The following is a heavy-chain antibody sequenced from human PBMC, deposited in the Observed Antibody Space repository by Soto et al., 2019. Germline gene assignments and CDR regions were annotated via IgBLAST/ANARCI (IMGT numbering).Heavy chain of an antibody. V-gene: IGHV3-11*01. CDR2: ISSSGSTI. CDR1: GFTFSDYY. D-gene: IGHD2-2*01. CDR3: ARDYRGYCSSTSCSYFDY. J-gene: IGHJ4*02. Sequence: QVQLVESGGGLVKPGGSLRLSCAASGFTFSDYYMSWIRQAPGKGLECVSYISSSGSTIYYADSGKGLFTISRDNAKNSMYLQMNSLRAEDTAVYYCARDYRGYCSSTSCSYFDYWGQGTLVTVSS.